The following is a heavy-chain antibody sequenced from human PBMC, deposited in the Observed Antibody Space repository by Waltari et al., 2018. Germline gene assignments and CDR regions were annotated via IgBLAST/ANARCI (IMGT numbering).Heavy chain of an antibody. D-gene: IGHD1-1*01. J-gene: IGHJ3*01. Sequence: QLPFQDSGPGLVQPSEPLLLTRRVSGVTIPTNRHYWGWVRQPPGQGLGWIGTMSYTGATYSSPSLESRVTVSRDTSKNQLSLKLVSVTAADTAVYYCATYIGASVGTAAFDVWGQGTMVAVSS. V-gene: IGHV4-39*01. CDR2: MSYTGAT. CDR3: ATYIGASVGTAAFDV. CDR1: GVTIPTNRHY.